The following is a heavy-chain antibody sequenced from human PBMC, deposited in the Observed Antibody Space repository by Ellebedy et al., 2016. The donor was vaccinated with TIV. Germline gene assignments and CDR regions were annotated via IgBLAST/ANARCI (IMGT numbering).Heavy chain of an antibody. Sequence: GESLKISCAASGFSFSSYSMNWVRQAPGKELEWLSFISTCGDHINYADSVKGRFSISRDNTTNSLYLQLDSLRAEDTAVSYCARGYGYGFSSPPWFGPWGQGTLVTVSS. V-gene: IGHV3-21*05. CDR1: GFSFSSYS. D-gene: IGHD5-18*01. CDR2: ISTCGDHI. CDR3: ARGYGYGFSSPPWFGP. J-gene: IGHJ5*02.